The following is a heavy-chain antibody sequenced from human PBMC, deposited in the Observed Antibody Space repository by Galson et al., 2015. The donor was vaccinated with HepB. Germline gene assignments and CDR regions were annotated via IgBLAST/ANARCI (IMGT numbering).Heavy chain of an antibody. V-gene: IGHV6-1*01. CDR3: ARDYYDSSGYSYDAFDI. CDR2: TYYRSKWYN. CDR1: GDSVSSNSAA. Sequence: CAISGDSVSSNSAAWNWIRLSPSRGLEWLGRTYYRSKWYNDYAVSVKSRITINPDTSKNQFSLQLNSVTPEDTAVYYCARDYYDSSGYSYDAFDIWGQGTMVTVSS. D-gene: IGHD3-22*01. J-gene: IGHJ3*02.